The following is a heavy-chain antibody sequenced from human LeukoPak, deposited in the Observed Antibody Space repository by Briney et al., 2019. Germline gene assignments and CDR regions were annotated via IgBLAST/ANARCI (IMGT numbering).Heavy chain of an antibody. Sequence: ASVKVSCKASGYTFTSYDINWVRQATGQGLEWMGWMNPNSGNTGYAQKFQGRVTMTEDTSTDTAYMELSSLRSEDTAVYYCATSLAFGAFDIWGQGTMVTVSS. CDR3: ATSLAFGAFDI. CDR1: GYTFTSYD. D-gene: IGHD1/OR15-1a*01. V-gene: IGHV1-8*01. J-gene: IGHJ3*02. CDR2: MNPNSGNT.